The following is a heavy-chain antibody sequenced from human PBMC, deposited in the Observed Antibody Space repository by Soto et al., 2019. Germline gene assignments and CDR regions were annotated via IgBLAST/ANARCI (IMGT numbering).Heavy chain of an antibody. J-gene: IGHJ3*02. CDR1: GFTVSNNY. D-gene: IGHD1-20*01. V-gene: IGHV3-66*01. Sequence: EVQLVESGGGLVQPGGSVRLSCAASGFTVSNNYMTWVRQAPGKGLEWVSLIYSGGSTFHADSVKGRFTISRDNSKNTLYLQMNSLRAEDTAVYYCARGGYDLNDAGHSRPPQGAFDIWGQGTMVTVSS. CDR2: IYSGGST. CDR3: ARGGYDLNDAGHSRPPQGAFDI.